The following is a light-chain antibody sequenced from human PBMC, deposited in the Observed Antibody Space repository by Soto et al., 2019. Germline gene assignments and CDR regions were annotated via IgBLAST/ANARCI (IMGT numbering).Light chain of an antibody. Sequence: DILMTQSPSTLSASVGERVNISCRASQTLSGWLAWYQQKPGKAPKLLIYQATILENGVPSTFSGSCSGTEFTLTISSLQTDDFATYFCQQYKTYPLTFGGGTKVEIK. J-gene: IGKJ4*01. V-gene: IGKV1-5*03. CDR3: QQYKTYPLT. CDR1: QTLSGW. CDR2: QAT.